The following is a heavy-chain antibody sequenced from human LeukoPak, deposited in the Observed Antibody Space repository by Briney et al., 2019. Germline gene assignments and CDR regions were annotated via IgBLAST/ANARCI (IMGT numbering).Heavy chain of an antibody. J-gene: IGHJ4*02. CDR2: IYYSGSS. CDR3: ARETYGSGRRVSGFDY. CDR1: GGSISSSSSY. D-gene: IGHD3-10*01. Sequence: PSETLSLTCSVSGGSISSSSSYWGWIRQPPGKGLEWIGSIYYSGSSFDNPSLKSRVTISVDTSKNQFSLKLSSVTAADTAVYYCARETYGSGRRVSGFDYWGQGTLVTVSS. V-gene: IGHV4-39*07.